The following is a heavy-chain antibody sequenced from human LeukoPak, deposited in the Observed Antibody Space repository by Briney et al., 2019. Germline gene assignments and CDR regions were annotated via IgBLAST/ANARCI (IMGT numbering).Heavy chain of an antibody. Sequence: VESLRLSCAASGFTFNNYAMSWVRQAPGKGLEWVSAISGGGGSTYYADSVKGRFTISRDNSKNTLYLQMNSLRAEDTAVYYCAKDRSSSWYWGDDYWGQGTLVTVSS. CDR3: AKDRSSSWYWGDDY. CDR2: ISGGGGST. J-gene: IGHJ4*02. CDR1: GFTFNNYA. V-gene: IGHV3-23*01. D-gene: IGHD6-13*01.